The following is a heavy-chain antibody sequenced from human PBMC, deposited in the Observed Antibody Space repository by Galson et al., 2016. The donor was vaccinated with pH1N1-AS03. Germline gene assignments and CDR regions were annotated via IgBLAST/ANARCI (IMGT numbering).Heavy chain of an antibody. Sequence: SLRLSCAASGFTFSSYAMHWVRQAPGKGLEWVAIISSDGSDKYYPDSVKGRFTISRPNSKNTLYLQMNSLRAEDTAVYYCARDLLRAYGSGSSTKYYYYYGMDVWGQGTTVTVSS. CDR3: ARDLLRAYGSGSSTKYYYYYGMDV. CDR1: GFTFSSYA. V-gene: IGHV3-30*04. CDR2: ISSDGSDK. D-gene: IGHD3-10*01. J-gene: IGHJ6*02.